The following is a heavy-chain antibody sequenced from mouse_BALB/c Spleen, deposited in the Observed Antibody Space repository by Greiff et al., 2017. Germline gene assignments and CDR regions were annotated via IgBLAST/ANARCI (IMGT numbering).Heavy chain of an antibody. J-gene: IGHJ2*01. Sequence: LQESGAELVRPGTSVKVSCKASGYAFTNYLIEWVKQRPGQGLEWIGVINPGSGGTNYNEKFKGKATLTADKSSSTAYMQLSSLTSDDSAVYFCARSGLDNDYWGQGTTLTVSS. D-gene: IGHD3-3*01. CDR3: ARSGLDNDY. CDR1: GYAFTNYL. CDR2: INPGSGGT. V-gene: IGHV1-54*01.